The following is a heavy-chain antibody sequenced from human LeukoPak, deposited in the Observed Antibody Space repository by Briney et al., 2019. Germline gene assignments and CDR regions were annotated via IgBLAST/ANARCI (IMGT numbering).Heavy chain of an antibody. CDR2: IYPGDSDT. D-gene: IGHD6-19*01. Sequence: GESLKISCKGSGYNFTSYWIGWVRQMPGKGLEWMGIIYPGDSDTRNSPSFQGQVTISADKSISTAYLQWSSLKASDTAMYYCARWGIAVVGSSPGFDYWGQGTLVTVSS. V-gene: IGHV5-51*01. CDR1: GYNFTSYW. J-gene: IGHJ4*02. CDR3: ARWGIAVVGSSPGFDY.